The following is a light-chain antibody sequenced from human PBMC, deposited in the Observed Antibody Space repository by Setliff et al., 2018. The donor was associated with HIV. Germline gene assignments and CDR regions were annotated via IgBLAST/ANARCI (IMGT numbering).Light chain of an antibody. Sequence: IVITQSPGTLSGSQGERATLSCRASQTVRGHLAWYQQKPGQPPRLLIHGTSTRATGVPDRFSGSGSGTEFTLTILNLQSEDSAVYYCQQYFSFGQGTRLEIK. J-gene: IGKJ5*01. CDR2: GTS. CDR1: QTVRGH. V-gene: IGKV3-15*01. CDR3: QQYFS.